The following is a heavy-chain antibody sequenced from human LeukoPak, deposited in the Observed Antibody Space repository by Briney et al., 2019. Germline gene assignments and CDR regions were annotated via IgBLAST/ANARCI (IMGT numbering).Heavy chain of an antibody. Sequence: GGSLRLSCAASGFTFSSYAMSWVRQAPGKGLEWVSAISGSGGSTYYADSVKGRFTISRDNSKNTLYLQMNSLRAEDTAVYYCAKELGNYYYDSSGYYYDYFDYWCQGTLVTVSS. CDR2: ISGSGGST. CDR1: GFTFSSYA. D-gene: IGHD3-22*01. V-gene: IGHV3-23*01. J-gene: IGHJ4*02. CDR3: AKELGNYYYDSSGYYYDYFDY.